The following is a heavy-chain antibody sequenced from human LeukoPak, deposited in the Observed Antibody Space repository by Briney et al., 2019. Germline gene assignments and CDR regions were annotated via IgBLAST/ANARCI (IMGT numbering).Heavy chain of an antibody. J-gene: IGHJ4*02. CDR3: ARGGDYYDSSGYYWDY. Sequence: ASVKVSCKASGYTFTSYYMHWVRQAPGQGLEWMGIINPSGGSTSCAQKFQGRVTMTRDTSTSTVYMELSSLRSEDTAVYYCARGGDYYDSSGYYWDYWGQGTLVTVSS. CDR1: GYTFTSYY. V-gene: IGHV1-46*01. CDR2: INPSGGST. D-gene: IGHD3-22*01.